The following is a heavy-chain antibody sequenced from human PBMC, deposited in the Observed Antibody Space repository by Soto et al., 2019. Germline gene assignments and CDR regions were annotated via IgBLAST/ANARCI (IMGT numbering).Heavy chain of an antibody. V-gene: IGHV4-61*08. CDR2: IYYSGNT. CDR1: GGSISSGDYY. J-gene: IGHJ5*02. D-gene: IGHD2-15*01. Sequence: SETLSLTCTVSGGSISSGDYYWSWIRQPPGKGLEWIGYIYYSGNTNYNPSLKSRATMSVDTSRNQFSLKLTSVTAADTAVYYCARVSIGRDIVTVVEATPGSWFDPWGPGTLVTVSS. CDR3: ARVSIGRDIVTVVEATPGSWFDP.